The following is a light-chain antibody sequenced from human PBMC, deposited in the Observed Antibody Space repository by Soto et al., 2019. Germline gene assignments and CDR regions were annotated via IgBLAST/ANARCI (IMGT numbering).Light chain of an antibody. J-gene: IGKJ4*01. Sequence: EIVMMQSPTTLSVSPGEGATLSCRASQSVNTNLAWFQQKPGHAPRLLIYGSSNRATGIPARFSGSGSGTEFTLTIRNLQSEDFAVYYCQQYNNWPPVTFGGGTKVEIK. CDR3: QQYNNWPPVT. CDR1: QSVNTN. V-gene: IGKV3-15*01. CDR2: GSS.